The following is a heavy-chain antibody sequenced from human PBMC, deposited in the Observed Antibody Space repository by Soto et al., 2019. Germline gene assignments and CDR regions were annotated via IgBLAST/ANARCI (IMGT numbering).Heavy chain of an antibody. J-gene: IGHJ4*02. CDR1: GASINSAAHY. CDR2: IYYSGSS. D-gene: IGHD4-17*01. CDR3: AREDGDLALDY. V-gene: IGHV4-30-4*01. Sequence: QVHLQESGPGLVKPSQTLSLTCTVSGASINSAAHYWTWIRQPSGKGLEWIGHIYYSGSSSYNPSLKSRIAISVDTSKNQFSLRLNSVTAADTAVYYCAREDGDLALDYWGQGTLVTVSS.